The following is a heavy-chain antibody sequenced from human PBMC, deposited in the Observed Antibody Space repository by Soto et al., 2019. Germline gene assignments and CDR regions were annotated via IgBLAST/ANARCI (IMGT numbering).Heavy chain of an antibody. D-gene: IGHD1-1*01. CDR2: INYSGSS. CDR3: ARDGEQPGPLRH. CDR1: GGSINSYY. V-gene: IGHV4-59*01. Sequence: PSETLSLTCTVSGGSINSYYWSWIRQTPGKGLEWIGYINYSGSSNYNPSLKSRVTISVDTSKNELSLKVTSVTAADTAVYYCARDGEQPGPLRHWGQGTLVT. J-gene: IGHJ1*01.